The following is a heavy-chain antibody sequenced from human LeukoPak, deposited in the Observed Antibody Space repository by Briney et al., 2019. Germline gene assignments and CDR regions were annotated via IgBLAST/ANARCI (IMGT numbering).Heavy chain of an antibody. Sequence: KPSETLSLTCTVSGCSISSYYWSWIRQPPGKGLEWIGYIYYSGSTNYNPPLKSRVTISVDTSKNQFSLKLSAVTAADTAVYYCARGASGSYFWFDPWGQGTLVTVSS. CDR2: IYYSGST. V-gene: IGHV4-59*01. CDR3: ARGASGSYFWFDP. D-gene: IGHD1-26*01. J-gene: IGHJ5*02. CDR1: GCSISSYY.